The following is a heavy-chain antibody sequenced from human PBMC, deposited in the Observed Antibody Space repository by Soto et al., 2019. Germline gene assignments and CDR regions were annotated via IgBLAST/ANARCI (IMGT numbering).Heavy chain of an antibody. J-gene: IGHJ5*02. CDR2: ISAYNGNT. D-gene: IGHD3-22*01. CDR3: ARDQEGITMIVGGT. Sequence: QVQLVQSGAEVKKPGASVKVSCKASGDFFTSYGISWVRQAPGQGLEWMGWISAYNGNTNYAQKFQGRVTMTTDTSTSTGYMELRSLRSDDTAVYYCARDQEGITMIVGGTWGQGTLVTVSS. CDR1: GDFFTSYG. V-gene: IGHV1-18*01.